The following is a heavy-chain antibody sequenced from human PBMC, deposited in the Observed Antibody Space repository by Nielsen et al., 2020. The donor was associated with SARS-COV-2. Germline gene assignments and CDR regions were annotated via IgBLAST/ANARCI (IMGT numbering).Heavy chain of an antibody. Sequence: ASVKVSCKAAGYTFTSYGLNWVRQAPGQGLEWMGWISPYNGNTNYAQQFQGRVTMTTDTSTSTAYMELRGLRSADTAVYFCARQQLDYDPWGQGTLVTVSS. CDR1: GYTFTSYG. D-gene: IGHD6-13*01. CDR3: ARQQLDYDP. CDR2: ISPYNGNT. J-gene: IGHJ5*02. V-gene: IGHV1-18*01.